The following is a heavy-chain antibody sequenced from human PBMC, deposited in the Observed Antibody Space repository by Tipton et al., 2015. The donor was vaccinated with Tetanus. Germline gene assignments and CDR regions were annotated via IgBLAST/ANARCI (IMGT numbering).Heavy chain of an antibody. Sequence: SLRLSCAASGFIFSDFAMHWVRQPPGKGLEWVSVLYSGGGPNYADSVKGRFTISRDNSKNTLYLQMNSLRVEDTAIYYCARAPRYCGGDCYHFDYWGQGTLVTVSS. CDR3: ARAPRYCGGDCYHFDY. CDR2: LYSGGGP. D-gene: IGHD2-21*02. CDR1: GFIFSDFA. J-gene: IGHJ4*02. V-gene: IGHV3-53*01.